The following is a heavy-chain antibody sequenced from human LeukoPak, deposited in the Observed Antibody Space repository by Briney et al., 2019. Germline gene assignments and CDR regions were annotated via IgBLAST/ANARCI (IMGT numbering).Heavy chain of an antibody. Sequence: SETLSLTCAVYGGSFSGYYWSWIRQPPGKGLEWIGEINHSGSTNYNPSLKSRVTISVDTSKNQFSLNLSSVTAADTAVYYCARDHPTPTTGYMDVWGKGTTVTVSS. CDR3: ARDHPTPTTGYMDV. D-gene: IGHD1-26*01. J-gene: IGHJ6*03. CDR1: GGSFSGYY. CDR2: INHSGST. V-gene: IGHV4-34*01.